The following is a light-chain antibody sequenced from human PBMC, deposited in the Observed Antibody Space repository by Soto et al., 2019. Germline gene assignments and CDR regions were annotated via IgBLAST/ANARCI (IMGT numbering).Light chain of an antibody. J-gene: IGKJ4*01. CDR3: QQRSNWQGAT. V-gene: IGKV3-11*01. CDR1: QSVSSY. CDR2: DAS. Sequence: EIVVTQSPATLSLSPGERATLSCRASQSVSSYLAWYQQKPGQATRLLIYDASNRTTGIPARFSGSGSGTEFTLTISSLEPEDFAVYYCQQRSNWQGATFGGGTKVEIK.